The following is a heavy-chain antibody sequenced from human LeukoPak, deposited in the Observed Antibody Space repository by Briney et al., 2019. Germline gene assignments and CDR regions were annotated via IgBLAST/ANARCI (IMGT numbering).Heavy chain of an antibody. CDR2: IKQDGSEK. CDR1: GFTFSSYW. V-gene: IGHV3-7*01. Sequence: GGSLRLSCAASGFTFSSYWMSWVRQAPGKGLEWVANIKQDGSEKYYADSVKGRFTISRDNSKNTLYLQMNSLRAEDTAVYYCAKGSGIAAAGTRNYFQHWGQGTLVTVSS. CDR3: AKGSGIAAAGTRNYFQH. D-gene: IGHD6-13*01. J-gene: IGHJ1*01.